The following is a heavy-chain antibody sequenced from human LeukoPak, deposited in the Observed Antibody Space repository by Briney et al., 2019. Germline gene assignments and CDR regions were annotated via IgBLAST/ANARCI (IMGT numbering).Heavy chain of an antibody. D-gene: IGHD3-22*01. CDR1: GFTFHEYG. CDR3: ARGSIAIYYYGSRGYFDY. J-gene: IGHJ4*02. V-gene: IGHV3-20*04. CDR2: LNWNGGST. Sequence: GGSLRLSCVGSGFTFHEYGMSWVRHAPGKGVEWVSGLNWNGGSTGYADSVKGRFTISRDNAKNSLYLQMNSLRAEDTAVYYCARGSIAIYYYGSRGYFDYWGQGTLVTVSA.